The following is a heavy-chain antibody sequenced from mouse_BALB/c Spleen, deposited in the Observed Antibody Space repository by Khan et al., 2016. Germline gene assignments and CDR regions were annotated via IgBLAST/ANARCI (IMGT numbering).Heavy chain of an antibody. V-gene: IGHV1S135*01. D-gene: IGHD1-1*01. J-gene: IGHJ4*01. CDR2: IDPYFGGT. Sequence: VQLQQSGPELEKPGASVKISCKASGYSFTGYNMNWVKQSNGKSLEWIGHIDPYFGGTNYNQKFKGRATLTVDNSSSTAYMQLKRLTSEDSAVYYCARSKLGNYDFYAMDYWGQGTSVTVSS. CDR3: ARSKLGNYDFYAMDY. CDR1: GYSFTGYN.